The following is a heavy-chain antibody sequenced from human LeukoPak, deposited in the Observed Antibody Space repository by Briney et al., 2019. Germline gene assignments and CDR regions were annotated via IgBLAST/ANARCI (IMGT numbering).Heavy chain of an antibody. Sequence: PGGSLRLSCAASGFTFSHAWMSWVRQAPGKGREWVGRIKSKTDGGTTDYAAPVKGRFTISRDDSKNTLYLQMNSLKTEDTAVYYCTATYDFCSRTNDYWGQGTLVTVSS. CDR2: IKSKTDGGTT. D-gene: IGHD3-3*01. CDR1: GFTFSHAW. J-gene: IGHJ4*02. V-gene: IGHV3-15*01. CDR3: TATYDFCSRTNDY.